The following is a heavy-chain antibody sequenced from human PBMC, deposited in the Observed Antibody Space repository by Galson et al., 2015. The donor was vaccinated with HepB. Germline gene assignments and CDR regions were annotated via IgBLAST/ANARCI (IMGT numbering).Heavy chain of an antibody. V-gene: IGHV1-69*13. D-gene: IGHD6-13*01. CDR1: GGTFSSYA. J-gene: IGHJ4*02. Sequence: SVKVSCKASGGTFSSYAISWVRQAPGQGLEWMGGIIPIFGTANYAQKFQGRVTITADESTSTAYMELSSLRSEDTAVYYCAREGGAFGSSYFDYWGQGTLVTVSS. CDR3: AREGGAFGSSYFDY. CDR2: IIPIFGTA.